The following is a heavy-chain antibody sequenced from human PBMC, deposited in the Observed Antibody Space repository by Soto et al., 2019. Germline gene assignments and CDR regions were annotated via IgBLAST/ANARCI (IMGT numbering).Heavy chain of an antibody. V-gene: IGHV4-59*01. Sequence: PSETLSLTCTVSGGSMSEYFWSWIRQSPGKGLEWIGYVYYLGSTDYNPSLKSRVTISVDTSKRQFSLKLSSVTVADTAVYYCARDGYDGSGSPYPAYWGPGAQVTDSS. J-gene: IGHJ4*02. CDR2: VYYLGST. D-gene: IGHD3-10*01. CDR3: ARDGYDGSGSPYPAY. CDR1: GGSMSEYF.